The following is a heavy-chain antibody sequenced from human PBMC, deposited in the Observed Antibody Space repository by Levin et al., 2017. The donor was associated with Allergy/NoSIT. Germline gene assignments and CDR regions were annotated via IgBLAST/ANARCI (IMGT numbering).Heavy chain of an antibody. V-gene: IGHV3-23*01. CDR1: GFTFSSYA. Sequence: GESLKISCAASGFTFSSYAMSWVRQAPGKGLEWVSAISGSGGSTYYADSVKGRFTISRDNSKNTLYLQMNSLRAEDTAVYYCAKEVVDVVVDLYYFDYWGQGTLVTVSS. J-gene: IGHJ4*02. D-gene: IGHD3-22*01. CDR2: ISGSGGST. CDR3: AKEVVDVVVDLYYFDY.